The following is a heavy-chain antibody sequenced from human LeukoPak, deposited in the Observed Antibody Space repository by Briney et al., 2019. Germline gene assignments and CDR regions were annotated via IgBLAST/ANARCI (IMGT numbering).Heavy chain of an antibody. CDR3: ARSYYYDSSGYYPLGY. J-gene: IGHJ4*02. CDR2: IIPIFGTA. D-gene: IGHD3-22*01. V-gene: IGHV1-69*05. CDR1: GGTFSSYA. Sequence: SVKVSCKASGGTFSSYAISWVRQAPGQGLEWMGRIIPIFGTANCAQKFQGRVTITTDESTSTAYMELSGLRSEDTAVYYCARSYYYDSSGYYPLGYWGQGTLVTVSS.